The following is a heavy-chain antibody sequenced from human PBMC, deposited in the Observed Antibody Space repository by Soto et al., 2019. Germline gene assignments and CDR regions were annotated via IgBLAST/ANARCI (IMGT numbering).Heavy chain of an antibody. J-gene: IGHJ5*02. CDR1: GYTFTSYG. D-gene: IGHD3-9*01. V-gene: IGHV1-18*01. CDR2: ISAYNGNT. CDR3: ARDLYYDILTGYSTGYGWFDP. Sequence: ASVKVSCKASGYTFTSYGISWVRQAPGQGLEWMGWISAYNGNTNYAQKLQGRVTMTTDTSTSTAYMELRSLRSDDTAVYYCARDLYYDILTGYSTGYGWFDPWGQGTLVTVSS.